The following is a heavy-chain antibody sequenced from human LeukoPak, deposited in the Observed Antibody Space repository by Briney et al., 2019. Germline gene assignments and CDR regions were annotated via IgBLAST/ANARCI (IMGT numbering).Heavy chain of an antibody. CDR3: ARGEMITFGGVIVISTFDI. J-gene: IGHJ3*02. D-gene: IGHD3-16*02. CDR2: INPDSGGT. V-gene: IGHV1-2*02. CDR1: GYTFTGYY. Sequence: ASVKVSCKTSGYTFTGYYIQWVRQAPGQGLEWMGYINPDSGGTNYAQEFQGRVTMTRDTSISTAYMELNKLRSDDTAVYYCARGEMITFGGVIVISTFDIWGQGTMVTVS.